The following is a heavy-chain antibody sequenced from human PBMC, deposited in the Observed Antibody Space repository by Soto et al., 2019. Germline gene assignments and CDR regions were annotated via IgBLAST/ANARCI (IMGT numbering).Heavy chain of an antibody. CDR2: IYYSGST. Sequence: PSETLSLTCTVSGGSISSGGYSWSWIRQHPGKGLEWIGYIYYSGSTYYNPSLKSRVTISVDTSKNQFSLKLSSVTAADTAVYYCARGNQRYDFWSGYPYYYYYGMDVWGQGTTVTVSS. V-gene: IGHV4-31*03. CDR3: ARGNQRYDFWSGYPYYYYYGMDV. CDR1: GGSISSGGYS. D-gene: IGHD3-3*01. J-gene: IGHJ6*02.